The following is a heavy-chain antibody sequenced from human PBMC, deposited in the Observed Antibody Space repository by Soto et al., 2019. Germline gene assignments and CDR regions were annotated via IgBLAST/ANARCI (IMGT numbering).Heavy chain of an antibody. CDR2: ISAYDGNT. D-gene: IGHD6-19*01. V-gene: IGHV1-18*01. CDR1: GYTFTSFG. J-gene: IGHJ4*02. Sequence: ASVKVSCKASGYTFTSFGINWVRQAPGQGLEWMGWISAYDGNTNYAQKLQGRVTLTTDTSTSTAYMELRSLTSDDTAVYYCARDPHEAALAVDGDVFDYWGQGTLVTVSS. CDR3: ARDPHEAALAVDGDVFDY.